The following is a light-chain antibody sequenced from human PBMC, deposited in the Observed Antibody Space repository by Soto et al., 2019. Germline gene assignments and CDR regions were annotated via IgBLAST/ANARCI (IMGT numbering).Light chain of an antibody. CDR2: GAS. CDR3: QQYGSSPTT. CDR1: QSVSTSY. J-gene: IGKJ1*01. Sequence: ETVLTQPPGTLALSAGERATLSCRPSQSVSTSYLAWYQQKPGQAPRLLIYGASSRATGIPDRFSGSGSGTDFTLTISRLEPEDFAVYYCQQYGSSPTTFGQGTKVDI. V-gene: IGKV3-20*01.